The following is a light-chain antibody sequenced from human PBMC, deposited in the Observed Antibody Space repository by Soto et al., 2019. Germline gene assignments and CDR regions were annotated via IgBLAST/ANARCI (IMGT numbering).Light chain of an antibody. CDR1: QSVTYDQ. V-gene: IGKV3-20*01. CDR2: GAS. CDR3: QQYGSSPWT. J-gene: IGKJ1*01. Sequence: IVLRQSPGTLSLSTGERATLSCRASQSVTYDQLAWYQQKPGQAPRLLIYGASSRATGIPDRFSGSGSGTDFTLTISRLEPEDFVVYYCQQYGSSPWTFGQGTKVDIK.